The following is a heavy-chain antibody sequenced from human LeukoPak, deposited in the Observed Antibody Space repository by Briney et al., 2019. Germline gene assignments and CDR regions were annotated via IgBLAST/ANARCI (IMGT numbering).Heavy chain of an antibody. J-gene: IGHJ4*02. CDR1: GGSIRTRIYY. Sequence: SETLSLTRAVSGGSIRTRIYYWGWIRQSPGTGLEWIGCDSYTGSIHYNPSLRSRVTVSVDTSKNQFSLKLSSVTAADTAVYYCARHRSSSGWHPFDYWGQGTLVTVSS. V-gene: IGHV4-39*01. CDR2: DSYTGSI. CDR3: ARHRSSSGWHPFDY. D-gene: IGHD6-19*01.